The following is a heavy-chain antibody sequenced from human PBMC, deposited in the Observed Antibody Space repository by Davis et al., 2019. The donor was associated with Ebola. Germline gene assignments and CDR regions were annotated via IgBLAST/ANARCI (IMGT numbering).Heavy chain of an antibody. CDR3: ASEYEYYYDSSGYFSY. D-gene: IGHD3-22*01. CDR1: GNTFTSYY. V-gene: IGHV1-46*01. J-gene: IGHJ4*02. Sequence: ASVKVYCKASGNTFTSYYIHWVRQAPGQGLEWMGKINPINGNTNYAQKFQGRVTMTRDTSTSTAYMELSRLRSDDTAVYYCASEYEYYYDSSGYFSYWGQGTLVTVSS. CDR2: INPINGNT.